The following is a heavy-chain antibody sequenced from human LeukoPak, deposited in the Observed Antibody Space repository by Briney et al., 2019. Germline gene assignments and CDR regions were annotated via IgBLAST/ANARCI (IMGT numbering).Heavy chain of an antibody. Sequence: PGGSLRLSCAASGFTFSSYEMNWVRQAPGKGLEWVSYISSSGSTIYYADSVKGRFTISRDNAKNSLYLQMNSLRAEDTAVYYCARVGTVRGVMCVYYYYYMDVWGKGTTVTISS. V-gene: IGHV3-48*03. CDR1: GFTFSSYE. CDR2: ISSSGSTI. D-gene: IGHD3-10*01. J-gene: IGHJ6*03. CDR3: ARVGTVRGVMCVYYYYYMDV.